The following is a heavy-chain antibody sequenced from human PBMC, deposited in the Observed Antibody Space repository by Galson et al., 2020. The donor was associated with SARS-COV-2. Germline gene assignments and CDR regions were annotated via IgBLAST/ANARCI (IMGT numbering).Heavy chain of an antibody. Sequence: SETLSLTCAVSGGSISSSDWWGWVRQPPGKGLEWIGEIYHSGYINYKPSLKSRVTMSVDTSKNQFSLKLSSVTAADTALYYCSRIIVTAYYFSYMDVWGKGTTVTVSS. CDR3: SRIIVTAYYFSYMDV. V-gene: IGHV4-4*02. CDR2: IYHSGYI. CDR1: GGSISSSDW. D-gene: IGHD2-21*02. J-gene: IGHJ6*03.